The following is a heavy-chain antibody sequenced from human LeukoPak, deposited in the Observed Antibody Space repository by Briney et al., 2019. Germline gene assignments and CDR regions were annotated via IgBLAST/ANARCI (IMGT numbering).Heavy chain of an antibody. CDR1: GYTFTSYY. CDR3: AREGGDILLGSREWYFAS. J-gene: IGHJ4*02. Sequence: ASVKVSCKASGYTFTSYYMHWVRQAPGQGLEWMGIINPSGGSTSYAQKFQGRVTMTTDTSTSTVYMELSSLRSEDTAVYYCAREGGDILLGSREWYFASGGQGTLVTVSP. D-gene: IGHD3-9*01. V-gene: IGHV1-46*01. CDR2: INPSGGST.